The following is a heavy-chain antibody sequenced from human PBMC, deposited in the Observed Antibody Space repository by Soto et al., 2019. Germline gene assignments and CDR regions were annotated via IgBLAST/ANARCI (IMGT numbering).Heavy chain of an antibody. Sequence: ASVKVSCKASGYTFTSYDINWVRQATGQGLEWMGWMNPNSGNTGYAQKFQGRVTMTRNTSISTAYMELSSLRSEDTAVYYCARGTDYYGSGSYYNPEAEYFQHWGQGTLVTVSS. CDR1: GYTFTSYD. V-gene: IGHV1-8*01. D-gene: IGHD3-10*01. J-gene: IGHJ1*01. CDR2: MNPNSGNT. CDR3: ARGTDYYGSGSYYNPEAEYFQH.